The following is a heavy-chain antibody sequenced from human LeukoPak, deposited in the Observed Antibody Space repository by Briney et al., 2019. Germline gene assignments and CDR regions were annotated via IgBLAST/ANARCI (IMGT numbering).Heavy chain of an antibody. CDR2: ITDSGTT. CDR3: ARGGRARTSSWYY. J-gene: IGHJ4*02. D-gene: IGHD6-13*01. CDR1: GGSFSGYY. Sequence: KPSETLSLTCAIYGGSFSGYYWSWIRQPPGKGLEWIGEITDSGTTNYNPSLKSRVSLSIDTSRRQLSLKVTSVTAADTAVYYCARGGRARTSSWYYWGQGTLVTVSS. V-gene: IGHV4-34*01.